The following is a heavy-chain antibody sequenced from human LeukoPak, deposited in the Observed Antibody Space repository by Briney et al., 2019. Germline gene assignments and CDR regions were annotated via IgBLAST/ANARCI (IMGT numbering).Heavy chain of an antibody. CDR1: GFTFSSYW. CDR2: INWNGGST. J-gene: IGHJ4*02. D-gene: IGHD1-26*01. V-gene: IGHV3-20*04. CDR3: AREDFIKGELATFDY. Sequence: PGGSLRLSCAASGFTFSSYWMSWVRQAPGKGLEWVSGINWNGGSTGYADSVKGRFTISRDNAKNSLYLQMNSLRAEDTALYYCAREDFIKGELATFDYWGQGTLVTVSS.